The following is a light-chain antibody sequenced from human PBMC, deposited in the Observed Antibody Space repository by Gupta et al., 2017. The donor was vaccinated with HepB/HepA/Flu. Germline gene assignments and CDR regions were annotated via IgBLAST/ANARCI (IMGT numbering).Light chain of an antibody. CDR1: SGSVSTNYY. V-gene: IGLV8-61*01. CDR3: VQYMGSGIAV. CDR2: STN. Sequence: QTVVTQEPSFSVSPGGTVTLTCGLSSGSVSTNYYPSWDKQHPGQDPLMLSDSTNTRSSGVPDRFAGSFLGKNAELHITGAQADDESSYYCVQYMGSGIAVVGGGNQLPVL. J-gene: IGLJ7*01.